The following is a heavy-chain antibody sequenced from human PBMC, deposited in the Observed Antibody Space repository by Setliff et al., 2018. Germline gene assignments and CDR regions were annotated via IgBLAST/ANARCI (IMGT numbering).Heavy chain of an antibody. J-gene: IGHJ5*02. V-gene: IGHV3-15*01. CDR3: TTGPCDSRNYLTWLGT. CDR2: IKSSSEGATT. CDR1: GITFKDAW. D-gene: IGHD3-22*01. Sequence: PGGSLRLSCSVSGITFKDAWMTWVRQAPGKGPEWVGRIKSSSEGATTDYGAPAKVRFTISRDDSKNMIYLQMNNLKIEDTGFYYCTTGPCDSRNYLTWLGTWGQGTLVTVSS.